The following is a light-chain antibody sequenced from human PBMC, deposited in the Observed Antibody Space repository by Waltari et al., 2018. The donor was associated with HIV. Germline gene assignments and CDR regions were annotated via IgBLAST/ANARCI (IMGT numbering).Light chain of an antibody. CDR1: QSIISN. Sequence: EIVMTQSPATLSVSLGETATLSCRASQSIISNLAWYQQKPGQAPRLLVYGASTRAAGVPARFTGSGSGTKFTLTISSLQSEDFAVYYCQQYNYWPPYTFSQGTKLEIK. CDR2: GAS. V-gene: IGKV3-15*01. CDR3: QQYNYWPPYT. J-gene: IGKJ2*01.